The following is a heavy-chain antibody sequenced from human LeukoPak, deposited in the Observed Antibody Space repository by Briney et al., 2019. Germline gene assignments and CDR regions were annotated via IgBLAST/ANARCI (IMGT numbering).Heavy chain of an antibody. CDR2: IYHSGST. CDR3: ARDLGWFDP. V-gene: IGHV4-38-2*02. CDR1: GYSTSSGYY. J-gene: IGHJ5*02. Sequence: SETLSLTCTVSGYSTSSGYYWGWIRQPPGKGLEWIGSIYHSGSTYYNPSLKSRVTISVDTSKNQFSLKLRSVTAADTAVYYCARDLGWFDPWGQGTLVTVSS.